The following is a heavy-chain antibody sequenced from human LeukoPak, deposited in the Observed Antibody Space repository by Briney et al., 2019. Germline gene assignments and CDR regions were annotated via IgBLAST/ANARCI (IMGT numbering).Heavy chain of an antibody. V-gene: IGHV4-59*01. CDR1: GGSISSYY. CDR2: IYYSGSA. J-gene: IGHJ4*02. D-gene: IGHD6-13*01. CDR3: ARGAVAAAGPPTFDY. Sequence: SETLSLTCTVSGGSISSYYWSWIRQPPGKGLEWIGYIYYSGSANYNPSLKSRVTISVDTSKNQFSLKLSSVTAADTAVYYCARGAVAAAGPPTFDYWGQGTLVTVSS.